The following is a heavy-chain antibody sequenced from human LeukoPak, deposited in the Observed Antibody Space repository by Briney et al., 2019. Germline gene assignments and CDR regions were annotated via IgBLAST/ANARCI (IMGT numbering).Heavy chain of an antibody. J-gene: IGHJ4*02. CDR3: ARGRPVINDSSGYYYYFDY. CDR2: IYYSGST. V-gene: IGHV4-39*07. Sequence: KPSETLSLTCTVSGGSISSSSYYWGWIRQPPGKGLEWIGSIYYSGSTNYNPSLKSRVTMSVDTSKNQFSLKLSSVTAADTAVYYCARGRPVINDSSGYYYYFDYWGQGTLVTVSS. D-gene: IGHD3-22*01. CDR1: GGSISSSSYY.